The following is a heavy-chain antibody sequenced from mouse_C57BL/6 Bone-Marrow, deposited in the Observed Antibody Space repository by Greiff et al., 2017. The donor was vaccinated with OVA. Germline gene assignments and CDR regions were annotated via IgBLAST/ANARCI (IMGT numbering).Heavy chain of an antibody. D-gene: IGHD1-1*01. CDR3: ARHGLRYHYYARDY. V-gene: IGHV5-17*01. CDR2: IRSGSSTI. Sequence: EVQGVESGGGLVKPGGSLKLSCAASGFTFSDYGMHWVRQAPEKGLEWVAYIRSGSSTIYYADKVKGRFTISRDNAKNTLFLQMTSLRSEDTSMYYSARHGLRYHYYARDYWGQGTSVTVSS. J-gene: IGHJ4*01. CDR1: GFTFSDYG.